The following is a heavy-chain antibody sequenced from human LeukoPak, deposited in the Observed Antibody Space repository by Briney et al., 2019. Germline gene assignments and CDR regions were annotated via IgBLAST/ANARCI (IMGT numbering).Heavy chain of an antibody. CDR2: IDPNTGGT. V-gene: IGHV1-2*06. CDR3: ASLYDIVGTTVDY. Sequence: GASVKVSCKTSGYTFTNYYIHWVRQAPGQGLECMGRIDPNTGGTKSAKNFQGRVTMTRDTSISTAYMALSGLRSDDTAVYYCASLYDIVGTTVDYWGQGTLVTVSS. D-gene: IGHD1-26*01. J-gene: IGHJ4*02. CDR1: GYTFTNYY.